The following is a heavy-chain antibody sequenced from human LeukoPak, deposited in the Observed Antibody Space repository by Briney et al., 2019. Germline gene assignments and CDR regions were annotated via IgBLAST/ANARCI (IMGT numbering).Heavy chain of an antibody. J-gene: IGHJ4*02. V-gene: IGHV3-74*01. CDR3: ARVSLSSGCLSN. D-gene: IGHD6-19*01. CDR2: ISSDESIT. CDR1: GFTFSNYW. Sequence: GGSLRLSCAASGFTFSNYWMHWVRQAPGKGLVWVARISSDESITSYADSVKGRFTISRDNAKNTLFLQMNGLRAEDTAVYYCARVSLSSGCLSNWGQGTLVTVSS.